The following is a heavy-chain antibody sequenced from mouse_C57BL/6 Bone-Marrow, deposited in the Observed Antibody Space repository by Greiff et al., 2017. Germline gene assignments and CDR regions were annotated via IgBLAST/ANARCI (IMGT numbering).Heavy chain of an antibody. V-gene: IGHV14-4*01. J-gene: IGHJ1*03. CDR2: IDTENGDT. CDR1: GFNIKDDY. CDR3: TTLRRGYWYFDV. D-gene: IGHD2-12*01. Sequence: EVQLQQSGAELVRPGASVKLSCTASGFNIKDDYMHWVKQRPEQGLEWIGWIDTENGDTEYASNFQGKATITADTSSNTDYLQLSSLTSEDTAVYYCTTLRRGYWYFDVWGTGTTVTVSS.